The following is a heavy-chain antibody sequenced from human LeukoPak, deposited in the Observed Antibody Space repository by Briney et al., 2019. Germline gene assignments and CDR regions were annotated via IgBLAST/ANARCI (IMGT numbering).Heavy chain of an antibody. V-gene: IGHV4-59*01. CDR3: ARARVSGGYWYFDL. Sequence: SETLSLTCTVSGGSISSYYWSWIRQPPGKGLEWIGYIYYSGSTNYNPSLKSRVTISVDTSKNQFSLKLSSVTAADTAVYYCARARVSGGYWYFDLWGRGTLVTVSS. J-gene: IGHJ2*01. D-gene: IGHD6-19*01. CDR1: GGSISSYY. CDR2: IYYSGST.